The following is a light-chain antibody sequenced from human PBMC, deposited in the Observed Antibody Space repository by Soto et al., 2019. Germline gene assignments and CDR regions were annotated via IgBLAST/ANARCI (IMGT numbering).Light chain of an antibody. Sequence: EIVVTQCPGTLSLSPGERGTLSCRASQSVTHSFLAWYQQKPGQAPRLLIYDASSRATGIPDRFSGSGSGTDFTLTISRLEPEDFAVYYCLQYGSLPNTFGPGTRVDLK. J-gene: IGKJ3*01. CDR3: LQYGSLPNT. CDR1: QSVTHSF. CDR2: DAS. V-gene: IGKV3-20*01.